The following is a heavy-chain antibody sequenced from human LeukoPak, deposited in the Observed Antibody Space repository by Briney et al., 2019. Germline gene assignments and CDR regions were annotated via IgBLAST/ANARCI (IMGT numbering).Heavy chain of an antibody. V-gene: IGHV3-21*01. CDR2: ISSSSSYI. Sequence: GGSLRLSCAASGFTFSSYSMNWVRQALGKGLEWVSSISSSSSYIYYADSVKGRFTISRDNAKNSLYLQMNSLRAEDTAVYYCARDREGLLWFGGQGTLVTVSS. CDR3: ARDREGLLWF. J-gene: IGHJ4*02. CDR1: GFTFSSYS. D-gene: IGHD3-10*01.